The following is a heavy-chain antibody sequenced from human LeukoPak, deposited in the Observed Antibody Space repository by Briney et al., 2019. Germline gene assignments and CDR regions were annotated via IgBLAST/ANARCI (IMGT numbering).Heavy chain of an antibody. J-gene: IGHJ3*02. CDR1: GFTFSSYG. Sequence: GGSLRLSCAASGFTFSSYGMHWVRQAPGKGLEWVALISYGESNKYYADSVKGRFTISRDNSKNTLYLQMNSLRTEDTAVYYCAKDRDSGSFRGAFDIWGQGTMVTVSS. CDR2: ISYGESNK. V-gene: IGHV3-30*18. CDR3: AKDRDSGSFRGAFDI. D-gene: IGHD1-26*01.